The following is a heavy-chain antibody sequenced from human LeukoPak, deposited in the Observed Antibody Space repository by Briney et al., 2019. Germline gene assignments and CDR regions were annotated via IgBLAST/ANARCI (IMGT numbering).Heavy chain of an antibody. CDR1: GGYVISRSHY. CDR3: ARLHAEILVPND. D-gene: IGHD1-1*01. J-gene: IGHJ4*02. CDR2: VYYSGNT. V-gene: IGHV4-39*01. Sequence: SETLSLTCTVSGGYVISRSHYWGWIRQPPGKGLEWIGSVYYSGNTYYNPSLKTRATISIDTPTSKNQFSLTLSTVTAADTAVEYCARLHAEILVPNDWGQGTLVTVSS.